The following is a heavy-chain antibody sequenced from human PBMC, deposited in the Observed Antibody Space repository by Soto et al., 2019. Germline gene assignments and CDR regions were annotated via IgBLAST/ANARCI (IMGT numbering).Heavy chain of an antibody. V-gene: IGHV4-34*01. CDR2: INHSGST. D-gene: IGHD3-3*01. CDR3: ARHQPSYDFWSGYYPKHNWFDP. Sequence: PSETLSLTCAVYGGSFSGYYWSWIRQPPGKGLEWIGEINHSGSTNYNPSLKSRVTISVDTSKNQFSLKLSSVTAADTAVYYCARHQPSYDFWSGYYPKHNWFDPWGQGTLVTVSS. J-gene: IGHJ5*02. CDR1: GGSFSGYY.